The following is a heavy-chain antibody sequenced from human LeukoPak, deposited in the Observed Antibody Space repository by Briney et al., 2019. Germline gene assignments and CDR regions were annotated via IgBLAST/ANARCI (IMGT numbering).Heavy chain of an antibody. J-gene: IGHJ2*01. CDR2: FDSEDGET. Sequence: ASVKVSCKVSGYTLTELSMHWVRQAPGKGLEWMGGFDSEDGETIYAQKFQGRVTMTEDTSTDTAYMELSSLRSEDTAVYYCATSLTVVVTAHWYFDLWGRGTLVTVSS. V-gene: IGHV1-24*01. CDR3: ATSLTVVVTAHWYFDL. CDR1: GYTLTELS. D-gene: IGHD2-21*02.